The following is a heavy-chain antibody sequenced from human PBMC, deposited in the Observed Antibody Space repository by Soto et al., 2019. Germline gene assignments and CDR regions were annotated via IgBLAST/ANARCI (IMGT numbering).Heavy chain of an antibody. Sequence: GESLKISCAASGFTFSSYSMNWVRQAPGKGLEWISYISSSSSTIFYADSVKGRFTISRDNAKNSLYLQMNSLRAEDTAVYYCARPSGYCSSTSCKGGDAFDIWGQGTMVTVSS. CDR1: GFTFSSYS. J-gene: IGHJ3*02. CDR3: ARPSGYCSSTSCKGGDAFDI. V-gene: IGHV3-48*01. D-gene: IGHD2-2*01. CDR2: ISSSSSTI.